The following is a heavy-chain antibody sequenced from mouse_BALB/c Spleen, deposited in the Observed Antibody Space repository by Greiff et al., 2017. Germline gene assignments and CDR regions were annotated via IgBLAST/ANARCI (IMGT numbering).Heavy chain of an antibody. D-gene: IGHD2-1*01. Sequence: EVQGVESGGGLVKPGGSLKLSCAASGFTFSDYYMYWVRQTPEKRLEWVATISDGGSYTYYPDSVKGRFTISRDNAKNNLYLQMSSLKSEDTAMYYCARDGDGNSFAYWGQGTLVTVSA. J-gene: IGHJ3*01. CDR2: ISDGGSYT. V-gene: IGHV5-4*02. CDR1: GFTFSDYY. CDR3: ARDGDGNSFAY.